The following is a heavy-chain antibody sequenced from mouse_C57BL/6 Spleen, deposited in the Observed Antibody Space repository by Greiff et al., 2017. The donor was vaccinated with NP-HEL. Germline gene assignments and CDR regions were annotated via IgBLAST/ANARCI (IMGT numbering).Heavy chain of an antibody. J-gene: IGHJ2*01. CDR3: ARDGYYVDY. CDR1: GFTFSDYG. CDR2: ISSGRSTI. V-gene: IGHV5-17*01. D-gene: IGHD2-3*01. Sequence: DVKLVESGGGLVKPGGSLKLSCAASGFTFSDYGMHWVRQAPEKGLEWVAYISSGRSTIYYADTVKGRFTISRDNAKNTLFLQRTSLRSEDTAMYYCARDGYYVDYWGQGTTLTV.